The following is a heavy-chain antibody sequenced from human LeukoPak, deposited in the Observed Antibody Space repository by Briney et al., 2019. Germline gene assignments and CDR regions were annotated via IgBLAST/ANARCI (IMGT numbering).Heavy chain of an antibody. CDR1: GFTFSSYA. J-gene: IGHJ4*02. Sequence: GGSLRLSCAASGFTFSSYAMSWVRQAPGKGLEWVSAISGSGGSTYYADSVKGRFTISRDNSKNTLYLQMDSLRAEDTAVYYCGRSSSWYVGYLDYWGQXTXVXVSS. V-gene: IGHV3-23*01. D-gene: IGHD6-13*01. CDR3: GRSSSWYVGYLDY. CDR2: ISGSGGST.